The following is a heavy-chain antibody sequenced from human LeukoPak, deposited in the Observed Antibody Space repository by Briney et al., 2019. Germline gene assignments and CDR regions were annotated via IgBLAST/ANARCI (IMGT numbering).Heavy chain of an antibody. CDR1: GFTFSSYP. CDR3: ARCTRFTDSFDY. V-gene: IGHV3-30*04. D-gene: IGHD2-8*01. CDR2: ISHDGSNK. Sequence: GGSLRLSCAASGFTFSSYPMHWVRQAPGKGLEWVAVISHDGSNKSYADSVKGRFTISREDAKNSLYLQMNSLRGEDTAVYYCARCTRFTDSFDYWGQGVLVTVSS. J-gene: IGHJ4*02.